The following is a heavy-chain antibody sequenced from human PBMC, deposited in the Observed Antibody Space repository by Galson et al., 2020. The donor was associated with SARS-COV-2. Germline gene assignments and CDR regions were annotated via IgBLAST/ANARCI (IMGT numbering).Heavy chain of an antibody. CDR3: ARLTPSYYYDSSGYYPYFDY. J-gene: IGHJ4*02. CDR2: IIPIFGTA. CDR1: GGTFSSYA. Sequence: SVKVSCKASGGTFSSYAISWVRQAPGQGLEWMGGIIPIFGTANYAQKFQGRVTITADESTSTAYMELSSLRSEDTAVYYCARLTPSYYYDSSGYYPYFDYWGQGTLVTVSS. V-gene: IGHV1-69*13. D-gene: IGHD3-22*01.